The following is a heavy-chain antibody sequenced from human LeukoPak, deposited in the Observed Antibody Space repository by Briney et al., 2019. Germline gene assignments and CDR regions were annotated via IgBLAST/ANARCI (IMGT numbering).Heavy chain of an antibody. Sequence: GGSLRLSCAASGVTFSSYSMNWVRQAPGKGLEWVSYISSSSGTIYYADSVKGRFTISRDNAKNSLYLQMNSLRAEDTAVYYCARDTRGAEIYYYCYMDVWGKGTTVTVSS. V-gene: IGHV3-48*01. CDR3: ARDTRGAEIYYYCYMDV. J-gene: IGHJ6*03. CDR2: ISSSSGTI. D-gene: IGHD4/OR15-4a*01. CDR1: GVTFSSYS.